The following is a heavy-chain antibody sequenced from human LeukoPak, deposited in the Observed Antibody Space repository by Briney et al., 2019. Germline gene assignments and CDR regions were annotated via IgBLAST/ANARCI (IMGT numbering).Heavy chain of an antibody. D-gene: IGHD5-24*01. CDR3: AKHLDGYNYYDY. CDR1: GYPFVSYV. V-gene: IGHV1-3*01. J-gene: IGHJ4*02. Sequence: ASVKVSCKASGYPFVSYVIHWVRQAPGQRLEWMGWINPDNGNAEYSQKFQGRVTITRDPSATTAYMELSSLRSEDTAVYYCAKHLDGYNYYDYWGQGTLVTVSS. CDR2: INPDNGNA.